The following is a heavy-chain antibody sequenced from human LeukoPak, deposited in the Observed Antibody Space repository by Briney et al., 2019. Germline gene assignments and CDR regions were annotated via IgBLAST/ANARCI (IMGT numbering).Heavy chain of an antibody. CDR1: GFSFRSYG. V-gene: IGHV3-30*02. J-gene: IGHJ6*04. Sequence: GGSLRLSCVASGFSFRSYGMHWVRQAPGKGLEWVAHIRHDGSNEDYADSVKGRFTISRDNSKNTLYLEINSLRVEDTAMYYCAKHEDVWGKGTTVTVSS. CDR2: IRHDGSNE. CDR3: AKHEDV.